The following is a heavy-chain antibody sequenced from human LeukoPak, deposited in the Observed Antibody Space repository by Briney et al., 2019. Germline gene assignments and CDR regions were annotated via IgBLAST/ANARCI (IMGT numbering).Heavy chain of an antibody. Sequence: GRSLRLSCAASGFTFDDYAMHWVRQAPGKGLEWVSGISWNSGSIGYADSVKGRFTISRDNAKNSLYLQMNSLRAEDKALYYCAKDLKYYGSGSYGHWRQGTLVTVSS. CDR1: GFTFDDYA. CDR2: ISWNSGSI. J-gene: IGHJ4*02. D-gene: IGHD3-10*01. CDR3: AKDLKYYGSGSYGH. V-gene: IGHV3-9*01.